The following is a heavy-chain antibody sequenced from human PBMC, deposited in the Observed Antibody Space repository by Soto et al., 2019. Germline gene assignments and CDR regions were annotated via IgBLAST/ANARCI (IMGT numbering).Heavy chain of an antibody. D-gene: IGHD1-1*01. J-gene: IGHJ6*03. CDR2: ISYTGST. Sequence: SETLSLTCTVSGGSISYEYYHWTWIRQSPGKGLEWIGYISYTGSTNYNPSLKSRATISADTSKNLFSLRLSSVTAADTAIYYCARDPDWKNKYYMDVWGKGTTVTVS. CDR1: GGSISYEYYH. V-gene: IGHV4-61*01. CDR3: ARDPDWKNKYYMDV.